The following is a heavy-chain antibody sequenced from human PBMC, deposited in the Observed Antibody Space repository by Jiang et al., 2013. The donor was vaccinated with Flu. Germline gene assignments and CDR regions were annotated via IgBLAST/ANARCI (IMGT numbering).Heavy chain of an antibody. CDR1: GYTFTSYG. CDR2: IIPYNGNT. Sequence: GAEVKKPGASVKVSCKASGYTFTSYGISWVRQAPGQGLEWMGWIIPYNGNTKYAQKLQGRVTMTTETSTSIAYMELRSLRSDDTAVFYCARGVAGIAGRPGLDYFDYWGQGTLVTVSS. D-gene: IGHD6-6*01. J-gene: IGHJ4*02. V-gene: IGHV1-18*01. CDR3: ARGVAGIAGRPGLDYFDY.